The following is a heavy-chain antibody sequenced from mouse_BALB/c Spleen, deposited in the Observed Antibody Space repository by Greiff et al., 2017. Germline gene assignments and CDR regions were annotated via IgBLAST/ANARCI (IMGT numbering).Heavy chain of an antibody. D-gene: IGHD1-1*01. Sequence: VQLQQPGAELVKPGASVKLSCKASGYTFTSYYMYWVKQRPGQGLEWIGAIDTSDSYTSYNQKFKGKATLTVDESSSTAYMQLSSVTSEDSAVYYCARGDYGSSYDYAMDYWGQGTSVTVSS. CDR1: GYTFTSYY. CDR2: IDTSDSYT. CDR3: ARGDYGSSYDYAMDY. J-gene: IGHJ4*01. V-gene: IGHV1-69*02.